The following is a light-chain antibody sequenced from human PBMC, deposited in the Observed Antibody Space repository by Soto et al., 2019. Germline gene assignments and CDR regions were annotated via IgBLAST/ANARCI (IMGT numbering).Light chain of an antibody. V-gene: IGKV3-15*01. CDR2: TSS. CDR1: QSVNIN. Sequence: EVVLTQSPATLSVSPEERATLSCRASQSVNINFAWYQQKPGQAPYLLIYTSSTRATGVPARFSGSGSGTEFTLTISALQSEDFTVSYCQQYNNWPITFGQGTRLEIK. J-gene: IGKJ5*01. CDR3: QQYNNWPIT.